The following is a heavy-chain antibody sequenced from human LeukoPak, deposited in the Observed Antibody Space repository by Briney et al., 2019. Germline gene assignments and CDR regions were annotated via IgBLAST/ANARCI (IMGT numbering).Heavy chain of an antibody. Sequence: PSETLSLTCAVYGGSFSGYYWSWIRQPPGKGPEWIGEINHSGSTNYNPSLKSRVTISVDTSKNQFSLKLSSVTAADTAVYYCARPRLNTGGWFDPWGQGTLVTVSS. CDR2: INHSGST. J-gene: IGHJ5*02. D-gene: IGHD1-26*01. V-gene: IGHV4-34*01. CDR3: ARPRLNTGGWFDP. CDR1: GGSFSGYY.